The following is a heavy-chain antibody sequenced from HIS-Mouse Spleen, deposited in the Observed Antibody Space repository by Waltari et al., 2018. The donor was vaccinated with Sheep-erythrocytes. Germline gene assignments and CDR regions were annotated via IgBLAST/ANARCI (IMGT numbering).Heavy chain of an antibody. V-gene: IGHV1-69*04. CDR3: AQTGATTPHFDY. CDR1: GGTFSSYA. Sequence: QVQLVQSGAEVKKPGSSVKVSCKASGGTFSSYAISWVRQAPGQGLAWMGRISPILGIANYAQKVQGRVTITADKSTSTAYMELSSLRSEDTAVYYCAQTGATTPHFDYWGQGTLVTVSS. J-gene: IGHJ4*02. D-gene: IGHD1-26*01. CDR2: ISPILGIA.